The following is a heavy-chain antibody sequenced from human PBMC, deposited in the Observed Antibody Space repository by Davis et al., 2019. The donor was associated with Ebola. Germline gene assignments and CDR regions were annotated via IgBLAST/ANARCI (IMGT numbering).Heavy chain of an antibody. Sequence: GGSLRLSCKGSGYSFTSYWIGWVRQMPGKGLEWMAIIYPGDSDTSYSPSFQGQVTISADKSISTAYLQWSSLKASDTAMYYCASASLTRYCSGGSCYSGTNWFDPWGQGTLVTVSS. J-gene: IGHJ5*02. CDR1: GYSFTSYW. CDR3: ASASLTRYCSGGSCYSGTNWFDP. V-gene: IGHV5-51*01. D-gene: IGHD2-15*01. CDR2: IYPGDSDT.